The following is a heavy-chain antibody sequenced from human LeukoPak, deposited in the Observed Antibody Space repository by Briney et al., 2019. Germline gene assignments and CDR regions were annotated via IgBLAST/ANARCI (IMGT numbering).Heavy chain of an antibody. J-gene: IGHJ4*02. CDR2: INPNTRVT. CDR1: AYTLTGYY. Sequence: ASVRLSCKASAYTLTGYYLRCVRPTPGQGFDCMRQINPNTRVTDYAHKFQGRVTMTRDTSISTAYMELSSLKSDDTAVYYCARDTVAWDFDFWGQGTLVTVSS. V-gene: IGHV1-2*06. D-gene: IGHD4-23*01. CDR3: ARDTVAWDFDF.